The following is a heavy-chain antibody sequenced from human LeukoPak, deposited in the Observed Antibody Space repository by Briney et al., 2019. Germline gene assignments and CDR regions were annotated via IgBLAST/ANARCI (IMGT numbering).Heavy chain of an antibody. J-gene: IGHJ4*02. CDR2: IYSGGST. Sequence: GGSLRLSCAASGFTVSSNYMSWVRQAPGKGLEWVSIIYSGGSTYFADSVKGRFTPSRDNSKHPLYLQMNSLRAEDTALYYCARVPVARWIQLDSWGQGTLVTVSS. CDR3: ARVPVARWIQLDS. V-gene: IGHV3-53*01. D-gene: IGHD1-1*01. CDR1: GFTVSSNY.